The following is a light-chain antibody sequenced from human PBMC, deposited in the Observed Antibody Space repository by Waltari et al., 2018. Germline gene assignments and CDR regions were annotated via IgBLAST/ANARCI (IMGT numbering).Light chain of an antibody. V-gene: IGKV3-11*01. J-gene: IGKJ4*01. CDR3: QQRFSWPLT. Sequence: ILLTQSPATLSLSPGERATLSCRASQNVDTLLSWYQQKPGQPPRLLIYDTSNRATGIPGRFSGSGSGTDFTLTINSLEPEDLAIYYCQQRFSWPLTFGGGTKVEL. CDR2: DTS. CDR1: QNVDTL.